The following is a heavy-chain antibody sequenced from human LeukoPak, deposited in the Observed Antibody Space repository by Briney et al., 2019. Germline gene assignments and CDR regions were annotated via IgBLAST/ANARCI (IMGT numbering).Heavy chain of an antibody. CDR3: AREGGTTYYDFWSGYYPIDY. Sequence: GASVKVSCKASGYTFTSYGISWVRQAPGQGLEWVGWISAYNGNTNYAQKLQGRVTITTDTSTSTAYMELRSLRSDDTAVYYCAREGGTTYYDFWSGYYPIDYWGQGTLVTVSS. D-gene: IGHD3-3*01. J-gene: IGHJ4*02. CDR2: ISAYNGNT. V-gene: IGHV1-18*01. CDR1: GYTFTSYG.